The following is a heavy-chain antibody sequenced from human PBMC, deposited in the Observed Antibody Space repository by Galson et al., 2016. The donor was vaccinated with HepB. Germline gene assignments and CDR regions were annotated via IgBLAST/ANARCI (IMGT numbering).Heavy chain of an antibody. CDR3: AKDGGVSGLNWLDS. D-gene: IGHD3-16*01. Sequence: SLRLSCAASGFTFGTSGMHWVRQAPGKGLQWVAAISYDGSNKYYVDSVKGRFTISRDNSKSTLYLEMNSLRADDTAVYYCAKDGGVSGLNWLDSWGQGTLVTVSS. CDR2: ISYDGSNK. CDR1: GFTFGTSG. J-gene: IGHJ5*01. V-gene: IGHV3-30*18.